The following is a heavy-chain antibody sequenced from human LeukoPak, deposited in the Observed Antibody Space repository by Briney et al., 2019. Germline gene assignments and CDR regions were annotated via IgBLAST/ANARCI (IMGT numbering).Heavy chain of an antibody. CDR3: ASSVYHHGSGY. CDR1: GFTFSSYS. Sequence: GGSLRLSCAASGFTFSSYSMTWVRQAPGQGLEWVAYISSSGSTIYYADSVKGRFTISRDNAKNPLYLQMNILRAEDTAVYYCASSVYHHGSGYWVQPAMVT. CDR2: ISSSGSTI. V-gene: IGHV3-48*04. D-gene: IGHD3-22*01. J-gene: IGHJ4*02.